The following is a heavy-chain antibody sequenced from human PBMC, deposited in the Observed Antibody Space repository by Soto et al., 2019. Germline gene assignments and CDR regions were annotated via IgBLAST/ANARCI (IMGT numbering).Heavy chain of an antibody. CDR1: GGTFSSYA. V-gene: IGHV1-69*13. CDR3: ARYCSSTSCYGWDYYYGMDV. D-gene: IGHD2-2*01. CDR2: IIPIFGTA. J-gene: IGHJ6*02. Sequence: EASVKVSCKASGGTFSSYAISWVRQAPGQGLEWMGGIIPIFGTANYAQKFQGRVTITADESTSTAYMELSSLRSEDTAVYYCARYCSSTSCYGWDYYYGMDVWGQGTTVTVSS.